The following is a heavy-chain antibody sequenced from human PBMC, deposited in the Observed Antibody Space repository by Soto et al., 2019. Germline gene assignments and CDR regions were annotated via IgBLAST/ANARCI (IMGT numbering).Heavy chain of an antibody. J-gene: IGHJ6*02. CDR1: GFTFSSYA. D-gene: IGHD6-6*01. V-gene: IGHV3-30-3*01. CDR3: ARDRKQLGYYYYYGMDV. CDR2: ISYDGSNK. Sequence: GGSLRLSCAASGFTFSSYAMHWVRQAPGKGLEWVAVISYDGSNKYYADSVKGRFTISRDNSKNTLYLQMNSLRAEDTAVYYCARDRKQLGYYYYYGMDVWGQGTTVTVSS.